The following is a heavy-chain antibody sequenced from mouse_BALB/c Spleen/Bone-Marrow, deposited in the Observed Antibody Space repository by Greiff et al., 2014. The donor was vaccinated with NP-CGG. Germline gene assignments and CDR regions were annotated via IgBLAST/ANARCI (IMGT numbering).Heavy chain of an antibody. V-gene: IGHV1-9*01. D-gene: IGHD2-1*01. CDR2: ILPGSGGT. CDR3: ARWGGNYEGYALDY. J-gene: IGHJ4*01. CDR1: GYTFSSYW. Sequence: LQESGAELMKPGASVKISCKATGYTFSSYWIEWVKQRPGHGLEWIGEILPGSGGTNYNEKFKGKATFTADTSSNTAYMQPSSLTSEDSAVYYCARWGGNYEGYALDYWGQGTSVTVSS.